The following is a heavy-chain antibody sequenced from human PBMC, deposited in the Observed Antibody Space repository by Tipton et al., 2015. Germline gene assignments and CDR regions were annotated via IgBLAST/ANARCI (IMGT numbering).Heavy chain of an antibody. CDR2: IYYSGST. Sequence: TLSLTCSVSGGSISTRTYYWGWIRQPPGKGLEFIGTIYYSGSTYYNPSLKSRVSISVDTPKNHFSLSLSSVTAADTAVYYCARGSFDIWGQGTLVTVSS. CDR1: GGSISTRTYY. V-gene: IGHV4-39*01. CDR3: ARGSFDI. J-gene: IGHJ3*02.